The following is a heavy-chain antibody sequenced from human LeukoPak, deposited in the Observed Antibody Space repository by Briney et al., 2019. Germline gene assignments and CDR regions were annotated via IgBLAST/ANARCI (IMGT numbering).Heavy chain of an antibody. D-gene: IGHD3-16*02. CDR3: ARDGPNYVWGSYRYDYYGMDV. CDR1: GLTFSSYE. CDR2: ISSSGSTI. J-gene: IGHJ6*02. V-gene: IGHV3-48*03. Sequence: GGSLRLSCAASGLTFSSYEMNWVRQAPGKGLEWVSYISSSGSTIYYADSVKGRFTISRDNAKKSLYLQMNSLRDEDTAVYYCARDGPNYVWGSYRYDYYGMDVWGQGTAVTVSS.